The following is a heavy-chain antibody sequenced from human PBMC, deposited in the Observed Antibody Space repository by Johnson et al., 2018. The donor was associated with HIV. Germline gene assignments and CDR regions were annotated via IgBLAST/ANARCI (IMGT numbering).Heavy chain of an antibody. CDR1: GFTFSSFG. CDR2: LWYDGTTA. V-gene: IGHV3-33*03. CDR3: AKTGGGAALDS. Sequence: QMLLVESGGGVVQPGGSLRLSCAASGFTFSSFGMHWVRQAPGKGLEWVAILWYDGTTAFYADSVKGRFTISRDTSKKMLYLQMNSLRVDDTDVYYCAKTGGGAALDSWGQGTMVTVSS. D-gene: IGHD3-16*01. J-gene: IGHJ3*02.